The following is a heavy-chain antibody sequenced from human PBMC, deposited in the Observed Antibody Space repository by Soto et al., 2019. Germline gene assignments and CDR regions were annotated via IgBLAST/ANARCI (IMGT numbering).Heavy chain of an antibody. D-gene: IGHD6-19*01. CDR3: ASGFLVAVAGSDFYYYYCGMDV. CDR2: ISAYNGNT. CDR1: GYTFTSYG. Sequence: QVQLVQSGAEVKKPGASVKVSCKASGYTFTSYGISWVRQAPGQGLEWMGWISAYNGNTNYAQKLQGRVTMTTDTSTGTAYMGLMRVSCVDTAVYYCASGFLVAVAGSDFYYYYCGMDVWCQGTTVAVSS. J-gene: IGHJ6*02. V-gene: IGHV1-18*01.